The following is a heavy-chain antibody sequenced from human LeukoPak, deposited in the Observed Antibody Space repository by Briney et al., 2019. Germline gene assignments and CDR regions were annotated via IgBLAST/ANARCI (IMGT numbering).Heavy chain of an antibody. CDR3: ARVFLYYDILTGQNWFDP. D-gene: IGHD3-9*01. CDR2: ISSSSSTL. V-gene: IGHV3-48*01. CDR1: GFTFSSYS. Sequence: PGGSLRLSCVASGFTFSSYSMNWVRQAPGEGLEWVSYISSSSSTLYYADSVKGRFTISRDNAKNSLYLQMNSLRAEDTAVYYCARVFLYYDILTGQNWFDPWGQGTLVTVSS. J-gene: IGHJ5*02.